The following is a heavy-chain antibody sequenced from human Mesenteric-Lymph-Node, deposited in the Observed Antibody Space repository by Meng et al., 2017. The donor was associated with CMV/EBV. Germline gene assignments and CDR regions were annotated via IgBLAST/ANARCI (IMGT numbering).Heavy chain of an antibody. CDR2: ISYDGGLK. CDR3: ARDRSGTYCSSTSCYGLGYNWFDP. V-gene: IGHV3-30*03. D-gene: IGHD2-2*01. Sequence: GESLKISCTASGFTFSDYHMSWIRQAPGKGLEWVALISYDGGLKYYADSVKGRFSISRDNSKNTLYLQMNGLRAEDTAVYYCARDRSGTYCSSTSCYGLGYNWFDPWGQGTLVTVSS. CDR1: GFTFSDYH. J-gene: IGHJ5*02.